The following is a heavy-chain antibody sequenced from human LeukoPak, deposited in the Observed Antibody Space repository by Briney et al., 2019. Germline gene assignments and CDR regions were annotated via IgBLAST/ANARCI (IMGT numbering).Heavy chain of an antibody. Sequence: RGSLRLSCATSGFTFTDYYMSWIRQAPGKGLEWVSYISVSGTTMYYADSVKGRFTFSRDNAKNSLYLQMNSLRAEDTAVYYCARVGRLQYGDYVAFDYWGQGALVTVSS. J-gene: IGHJ4*02. CDR2: ISVSGTTM. D-gene: IGHD4-17*01. CDR3: ARVGRLQYGDYVAFDY. CDR1: GFTFTDYY. V-gene: IGHV3-11*01.